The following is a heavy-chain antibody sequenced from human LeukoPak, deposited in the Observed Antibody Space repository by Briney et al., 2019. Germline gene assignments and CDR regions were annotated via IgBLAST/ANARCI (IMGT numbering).Heavy chain of an antibody. J-gene: IGHJ6*04. CDR1: GYTFTSYA. CDR2: INAGNGNT. Sequence: ASVKVSCKASGYTFTSYAMHWVRQAPGQRLEWMGWINAGNGNTKYSQKFQGRVTITRDTSASTAYMELSSLRSEDTAVYYCARDPFMVRGVITIYRMDAWGKGTTVTVSS. CDR3: ARDPFMVRGVITIYRMDA. D-gene: IGHD3-10*01. V-gene: IGHV1-3*01.